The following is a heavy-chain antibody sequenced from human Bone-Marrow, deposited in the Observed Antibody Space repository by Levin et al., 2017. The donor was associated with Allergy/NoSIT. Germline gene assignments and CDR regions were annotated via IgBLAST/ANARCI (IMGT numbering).Heavy chain of an antibody. J-gene: IGHJ4*02. CDR2: INSASSYT. CDR1: GFTFGSHH. D-gene: IGHD5-24*01. Sequence: ASVKVSCAASGFTFGSHHMNWVRQAPGKGPEWISSINSASSYTYYADSVRGRFTISRDNAKNSMYLQMNSLRVEDTAVYYCARDGFIEMATITVPFDSWGQGTLVTVSS. V-gene: IGHV3-21*01. CDR3: ARDGFIEMATITVPFDS.